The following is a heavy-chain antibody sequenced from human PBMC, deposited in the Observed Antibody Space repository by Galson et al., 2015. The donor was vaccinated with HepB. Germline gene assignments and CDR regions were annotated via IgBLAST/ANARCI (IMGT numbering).Heavy chain of an antibody. V-gene: IGHV2-70*04. CDR2: IDWDDDK. D-gene: IGHD6-19*01. J-gene: IGHJ2*01. CDR3: ARSGYSSGWYPWYFDL. Sequence: PALVKPTQTLTLTCTFSGSSLSTTEMRVSWIRQPPGKALEWLAHIDWDDDKFYSTSLKTRLTISKDTSKNQVVLTMTNMDPVDTATYYCARSGYSSGWYPWYFDLWGRGTLVTVSS. CDR1: GSSLSTTEMR.